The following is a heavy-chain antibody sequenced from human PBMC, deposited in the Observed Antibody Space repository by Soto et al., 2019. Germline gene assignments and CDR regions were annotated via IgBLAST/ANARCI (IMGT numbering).Heavy chain of an antibody. J-gene: IGHJ2*01. CDR3: FQAEDGIRDVGSVSAFLLNRSSDL. V-gene: IGHV3-21*01. CDR2: ISSSSSYI. D-gene: IGHD3-9*01. Sequence: KGLEWVSSISSSSSYIYYADSVKGRFTISRDNAKNSLYLQMNSLRAEDTAVFFFFQAEDGIRDVGSVSAFLLNRSSDL.